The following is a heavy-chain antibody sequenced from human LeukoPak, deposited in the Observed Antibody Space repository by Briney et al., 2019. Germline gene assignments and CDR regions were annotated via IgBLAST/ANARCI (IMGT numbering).Heavy chain of an antibody. CDR2: ISSSSSYI. V-gene: IGHV3-21*01. J-gene: IGHJ4*02. Sequence: PGGSLRLSCAASGFTFSSYSMNWVRQAPGKGLEWVSSISSSSSYIYYADSVKGRFTISRDNAKNTLYLQMNSLRAEDTAVYYCARVRTYYDFWSGDHRGTYYFDYWGQGALVTVSS. D-gene: IGHD3-3*01. CDR1: GFTFSSYS. CDR3: ARVRTYYDFWSGDHRGTYYFDY.